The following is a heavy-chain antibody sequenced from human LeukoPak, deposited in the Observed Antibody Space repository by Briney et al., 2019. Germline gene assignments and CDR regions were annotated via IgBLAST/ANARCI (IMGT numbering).Heavy chain of an antibody. CDR3: ASYYYGSGSYLGAFDI. D-gene: IGHD3-10*01. J-gene: IGHJ3*02. CDR2: INTNTGNP. V-gene: IGHV7-4-1*02. CDR1: GYTFTSYA. Sequence: ASVKVSCKASGYTFTSYAMNWVRQAPGQGLEWMGWINTNTGNPTCAQGFTGRSVFSLDTSVSTAYLQISSLKAEDTAVYYCASYYYGSGSYLGAFDIWGQGTMVTVSS.